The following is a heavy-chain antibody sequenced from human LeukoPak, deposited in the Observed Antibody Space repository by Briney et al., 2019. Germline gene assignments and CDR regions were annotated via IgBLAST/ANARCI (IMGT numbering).Heavy chain of an antibody. CDR2: IYYSGST. CDR3: ARDLCSSLSCPTDY. J-gene: IGHJ4*02. V-gene: IGHV4-39*07. CDR1: GGSISSSSYF. Sequence: SETLSLTCSVSGGSISSSSYFWGWLRQPPGKGLEWIASIYYSGSTYYNPSLKSRVTISVDTSKNQFSLKVSSVTAADTAVYYCARDLCSSLSCPTDYWGQGTLVTVSS. D-gene: IGHD2-2*01.